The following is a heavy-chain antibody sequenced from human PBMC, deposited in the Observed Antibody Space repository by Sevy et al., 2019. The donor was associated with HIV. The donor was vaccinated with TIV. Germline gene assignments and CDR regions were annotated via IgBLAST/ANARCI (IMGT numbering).Heavy chain of an antibody. Sequence: GESLKISCKGFGYTFTSYWIGWVRQMPGKGLEWMGIIHPGNSDARYSQSFQVQVTISADKSITTAYLQWSSLKASDTAMYYCARLPSGNYGLGVFDIWGQGTMVTVSS. CDR2: IHPGNSDA. CDR1: GYTFTSYW. D-gene: IGHD1-26*01. CDR3: ARLPSGNYGLGVFDI. V-gene: IGHV5-51*01. J-gene: IGHJ3*02.